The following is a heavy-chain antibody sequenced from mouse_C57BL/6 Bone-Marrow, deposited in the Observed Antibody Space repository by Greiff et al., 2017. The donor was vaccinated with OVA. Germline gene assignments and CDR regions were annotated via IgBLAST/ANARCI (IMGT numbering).Heavy chain of an antibody. Sequence: EVKLVESGGGLVKPGGSLKLSCAASGFTFSSYAMSWVRQTPEKRLEWVATISDGGSYTYYPDNVKGRFTISRDNAKNNLYLQMSHLKSEDTAMYYGARDPGPRRDYYAMDYWGQGTSVTVSS. D-gene: IGHD2-12*01. CDR1: GFTFSSYA. J-gene: IGHJ4*01. CDR2: ISDGGSYT. V-gene: IGHV5-4*01. CDR3: ARDPGPRRDYYAMDY.